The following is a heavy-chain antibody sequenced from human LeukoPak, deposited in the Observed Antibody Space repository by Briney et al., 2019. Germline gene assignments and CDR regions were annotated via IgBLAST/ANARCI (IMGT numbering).Heavy chain of an antibody. CDR2: TYYRSKWYN. CDR1: GDSVSSNSAA. D-gene: IGHD3-3*01. V-gene: IGHV6-1*01. CDR3: ARGGKTLRSLAVHYMDV. Sequence: SQTLSLTCAISGDSVSSNSAAWNWIRQSPSRGLEWLGRTYYRSKWYNDYAVSVKSRITINPDTSKNQYSLQLNSVTPEDTAVYCARGGKTLRSLAVHYMDVWGKGTTVTVSS. J-gene: IGHJ6*03.